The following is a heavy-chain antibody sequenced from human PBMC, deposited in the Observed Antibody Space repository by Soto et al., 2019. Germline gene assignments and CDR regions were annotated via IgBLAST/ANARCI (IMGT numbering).Heavy chain of an antibody. V-gene: IGHV3-11*01. CDR1: GFTFSDYY. J-gene: IGHJ4*02. D-gene: IGHD2-15*01. CDR3: VSPYCSGGSCYYY. Sequence: QVPLVESGGGLVKPGGSLRLSCAASGFTFSDYYMSWIRQAPGKGLEWVSYISSSGSTIYYADSVKGRFTISRDNAKNSLYLQMNSLRAEDTAVYYGVSPYCSGGSCYYYWGQGALVTVSS. CDR2: ISSSGSTI.